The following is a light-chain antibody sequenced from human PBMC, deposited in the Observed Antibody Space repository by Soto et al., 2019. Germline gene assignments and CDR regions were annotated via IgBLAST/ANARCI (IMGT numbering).Light chain of an antibody. V-gene: IGKV3-11*01. CDR1: QSVSSY. J-gene: IGKJ2*01. Sequence: EIVLTQSPATVSLSPGERATLSCRASQSVSSYLAWYQQKPGQAPRLLIYDASNRATGIPARFSGSGSGTDFTLTISSLEPEVFAVYYCQQRSNWPYTFGQGTKLEI. CDR2: DAS. CDR3: QQRSNWPYT.